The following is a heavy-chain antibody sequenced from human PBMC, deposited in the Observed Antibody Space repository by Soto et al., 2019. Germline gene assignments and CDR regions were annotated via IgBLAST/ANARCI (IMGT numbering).Heavy chain of an antibody. J-gene: IGHJ4*02. Sequence: QVQLQQWGAGLLKPSETLSLTCTVNGGSLTGYYWSWIRQPPGKGLEWIGEVKDGGSTNYSPSLRGRVSISADTSKNHFSLRLNSVTVADTAAYFCARGQEGIVATHWDQGALVTVSS. CDR3: ARGQEGIVATH. CDR1: GGSLTGYY. V-gene: IGHV4-34*01. D-gene: IGHD5-12*01. CDR2: VKDGGST.